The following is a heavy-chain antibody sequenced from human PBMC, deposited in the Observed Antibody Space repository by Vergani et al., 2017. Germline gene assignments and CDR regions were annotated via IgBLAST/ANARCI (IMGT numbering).Heavy chain of an antibody. CDR3: ARVGYNPHDY. CDR2: INHSGST. CDR1: GGSFSGYY. V-gene: IGHV4-34*01. Sequence: QVQLQQWGAGLLKPSETLSLTCAVYGGSFSGYYWSWIRQPPGKGLEWIGEINHSGSTNYNPSLKSRVTISVDTSKNQFSLKLSSVTAADTAVYYCARVGYNPHDYWGQGTLVTVSS. D-gene: IGHD1-14*01. J-gene: IGHJ4*02.